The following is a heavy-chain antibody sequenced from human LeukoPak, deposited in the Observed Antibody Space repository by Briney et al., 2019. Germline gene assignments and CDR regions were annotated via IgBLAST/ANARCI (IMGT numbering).Heavy chain of an antibody. V-gene: IGHV3-20*04. CDR2: VTSDGGST. D-gene: IGHD3-22*01. CDR1: GFKFDDYD. CDR3: ARAPAEIGGYYPEYFRH. Sequence: GGSLRLSCAASGFKFDDYDMSWVRQVPGKGLEWVAGVTSDGGSTGYVDSVKGRFAISRDNTKNTVSLQMNSLRAEDTGVYYCARAPAEIGGYYPEYFRHWGQGTLVTVSS. J-gene: IGHJ1*01.